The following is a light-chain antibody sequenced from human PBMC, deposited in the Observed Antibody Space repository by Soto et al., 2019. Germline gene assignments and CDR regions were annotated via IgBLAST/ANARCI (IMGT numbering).Light chain of an antibody. J-gene: IGLJ7*01. CDR3: CSYAGSSTYI. CDR2: ETS. CDR1: SSDVGNYNL. Sequence: QSVLTQPASVSGSPGQSITISCTGTSSDVGNYNLVSWYQHHPGKAPKLMIYETSKRPSGVSSRFSGSKSGNTASLTISGLQAEDEADYYCCSYAGSSTYIFGGGTQLTVL. V-gene: IGLV2-23*01.